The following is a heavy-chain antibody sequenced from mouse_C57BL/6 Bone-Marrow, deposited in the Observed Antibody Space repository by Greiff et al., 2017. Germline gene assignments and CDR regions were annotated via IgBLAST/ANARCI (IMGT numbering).Heavy chain of an antibody. J-gene: IGHJ2*01. Sequence: QVQLQQPGAELVKPGASVKMSCKASGYTFTSYWITWVKQRPGQGLEWIGDIYPGSGSTNYNEKFKSQATLTVDTSSSTAYMQLISLTSEDSAVYYCARGVMYYFDYWGQGTTLTVSS. V-gene: IGHV1-55*01. CDR2: IYPGSGST. CDR1: GYTFTSYW. CDR3: ARGVMYYFDY.